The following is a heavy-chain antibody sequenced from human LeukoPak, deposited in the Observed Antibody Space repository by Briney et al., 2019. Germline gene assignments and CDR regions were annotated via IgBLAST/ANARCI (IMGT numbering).Heavy chain of an antibody. CDR1: GFTFSSYW. V-gene: IGHV3-74*01. CDR3: ARDTNNGFTTFDY. CDR2: MNSDGSRT. D-gene: IGHD5-24*01. Sequence: GGSLRLSCAASGFTFSSYWMHWVRQAPGKGLVWVSRMNSDGSRTSYADSVKGRFIISRDNAKNTLYLQMNSLRAEDTAVYYCARDTNNGFTTFDYWGQGTLVTVSS. J-gene: IGHJ4*02.